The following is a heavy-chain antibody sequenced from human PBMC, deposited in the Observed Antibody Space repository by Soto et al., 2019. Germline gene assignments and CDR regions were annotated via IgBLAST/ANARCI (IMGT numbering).Heavy chain of an antibody. D-gene: IGHD3-3*01. J-gene: IGHJ6*02. CDR1: GGTFSSYA. CDR2: IIPIFGTA. CDR3: GSSERVLEWVSPLYYYYGMDV. Sequence: QVQLVQSGAEVKKPGSSVKVSCKASGGTFSSYAISWVRQAPGQGLEWMGGIIPIFGTANYAEKFQGRVTITADESTSTAHMELSSRRSENTAVYYCGSSERVLEWVSPLYYYYGMDVWGQGTTVTVSS. V-gene: IGHV1-69*01.